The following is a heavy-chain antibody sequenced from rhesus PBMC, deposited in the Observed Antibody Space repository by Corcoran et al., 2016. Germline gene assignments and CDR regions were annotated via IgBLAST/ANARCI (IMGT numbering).Heavy chain of an antibody. Sequence: EVQLVQSGAVVKRPGESLKISCKTSGYSFTSYWISWVRQMPGKGLEWRWAVYPSDTDTRYSPSFQGQCTISADKSISTTYLQWSSLKASDSATYYCAKGGYYFDYWGQGVLVTVSS. D-gene: IGHD3-34*01. J-gene: IGHJ4*01. CDR1: GYSFTSYW. CDR3: AKGGYYFDY. V-gene: IGHV5-2*01. CDR2: VYPSDTDT.